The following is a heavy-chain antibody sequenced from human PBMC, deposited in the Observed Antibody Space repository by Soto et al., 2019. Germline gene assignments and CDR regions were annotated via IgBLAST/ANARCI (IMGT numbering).Heavy chain of an antibody. V-gene: IGHV3-30-3*01. CDR2: ISYDGSNK. D-gene: IGHD6-6*01. J-gene: IGHJ6*02. Sequence: GGSLRLSCAASGFTFSSYAMHWVRQAPGKGLEWVAVISYDGSNKYYADSVKGRFTISRDNSKNTLYLQMNSLRAEDTAVYYCARDRRLSSYSHFDYYYYGMDVWRQRTTVTVSS. CDR3: ARDRRLSSYSHFDYYYYGMDV. CDR1: GFTFSSYA.